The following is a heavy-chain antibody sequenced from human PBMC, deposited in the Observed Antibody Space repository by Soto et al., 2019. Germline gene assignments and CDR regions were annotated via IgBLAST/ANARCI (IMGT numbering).Heavy chain of an antibody. CDR3: AKDYGDFSYGMDV. CDR2: ISYDGSDT. V-gene: IGHV3-30*18. D-gene: IGHD4-17*01. CDR1: GFTFSDHG. Sequence: QVQLVESGGGVVQPGRSLRLSCAASGFTFSDHGMHWVRQAPGKGLEWVAVISYDGSDTDYADSVKGRFTISRDNSKNTLYLQMNSLRAEDTAVFYCAKDYGDFSYGMDVWGQGTTVTVSS. J-gene: IGHJ6*02.